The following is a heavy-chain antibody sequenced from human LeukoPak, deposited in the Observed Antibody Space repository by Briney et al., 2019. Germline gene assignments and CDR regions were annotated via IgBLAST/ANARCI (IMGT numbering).Heavy chain of an antibody. Sequence: GGSLRLSCAASGFTFSSYAMTWVRQAPGKGLEWGSVISGSGGSTCYADSVKGRFTISRDNSKNTLYLQMNGLRGEDTAVYYCAKESPEFDYWGQGTLVTVSS. CDR1: GFTFSSYA. J-gene: IGHJ4*02. CDR3: AKESPEFDY. V-gene: IGHV3-23*01. D-gene: IGHD1-14*01. CDR2: ISGSGGST.